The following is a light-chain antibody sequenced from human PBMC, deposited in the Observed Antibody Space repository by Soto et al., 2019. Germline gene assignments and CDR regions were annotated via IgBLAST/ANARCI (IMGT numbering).Light chain of an antibody. V-gene: IGLV9-49*01. CDR1: SGYSNYK. CDR3: GADHGSGSNCVSGVV. J-gene: IGLJ2*01. CDR2: VGTGGIVG. Sequence: QSVLTQPPSASASLGASVTLTCTLSSGYSNYKVDWYQQRPGKGPRFVMRVGTGGIVGSKGDGIPDRFSVLGSGLNRYLTIKNIQEEDESDYHCGADHGSGSNCVSGVVFGGGTKLTVL.